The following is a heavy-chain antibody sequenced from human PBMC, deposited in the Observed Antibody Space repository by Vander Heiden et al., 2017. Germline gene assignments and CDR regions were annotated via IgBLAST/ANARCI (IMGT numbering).Heavy chain of an antibody. CDR3: ARRVVGAPRAFDI. D-gene: IGHD1-26*01. V-gene: IGHV3-48*01. CDR2: IGTSSSNI. Sequence: EVQLVESGGGLVQPGGSLRLPCAASGFTFSSYSMNWVRQAPGKGLEWVSYIGTSSSNIYYADSVKGRFTISRDNAKNSLYLQMNSLRAEDTAVYYCARRVVGAPRAFDIWGQGTMVTVSS. J-gene: IGHJ3*02. CDR1: GFTFSSYS.